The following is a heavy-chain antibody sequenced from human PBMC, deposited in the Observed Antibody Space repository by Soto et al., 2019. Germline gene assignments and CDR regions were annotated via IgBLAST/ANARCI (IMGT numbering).Heavy chain of an antibody. CDR1: GDSISRSSHY. CDR2: VHISEKA. V-gene: IGHV4-39*01. Sequence: SETLSLTCSVSGDSISRSSHYWGWIRQPPGKGLEWIGSVHISEKAYYNPSLKSRVSVLIDTSKNEFSLRLSSVTAADTAVYYCARVQSLWFGELLAYYYYGMDVWGQGTTVTVSS. D-gene: IGHD3-10*01. CDR3: ARVQSLWFGELLAYYYYGMDV. J-gene: IGHJ6*02.